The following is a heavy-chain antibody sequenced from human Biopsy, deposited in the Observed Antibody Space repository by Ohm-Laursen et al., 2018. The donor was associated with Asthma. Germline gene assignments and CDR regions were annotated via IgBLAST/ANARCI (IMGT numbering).Heavy chain of an antibody. CDR3: AKKVFSGGGLRGGSDL. Sequence: SLRLSCTASGFSFSNYGMHWVRQAPGKGLDWVAVISFDGTNRNYTDSVKGRFTISRDNSKNTLHLEMNSLRAEDTALYFCAKKVFSGGGLRGGSDLWGQGTLVTISS. V-gene: IGHV3-30*18. D-gene: IGHD3-16*01. CDR1: GFSFSNYG. J-gene: IGHJ5*02. CDR2: ISFDGTNR.